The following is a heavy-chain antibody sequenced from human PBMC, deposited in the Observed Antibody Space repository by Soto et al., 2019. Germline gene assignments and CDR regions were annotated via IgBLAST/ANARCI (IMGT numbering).Heavy chain of an antibody. CDR3: ARGPTAEYHYYMDV. V-gene: IGHV1-8*02. CDR2: MNPNSGNT. J-gene: IGHJ6*03. Sequence: ASVKVSCKASGYNFTTYGISWVRQAPGQGLEWMGWMNPNSGNTDYAQKFQGRITMTRNTSTSTAYMELSSLTSEDTAVYYCARGPTAEYHYYMDVWGKGTTVTVSS. CDR1: GYNFTTYG.